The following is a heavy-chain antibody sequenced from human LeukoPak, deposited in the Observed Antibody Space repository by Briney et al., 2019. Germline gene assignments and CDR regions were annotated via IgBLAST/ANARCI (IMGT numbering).Heavy chain of an antibody. CDR3: ARENTAVPGGDC. J-gene: IGHJ4*02. D-gene: IGHD5-18*01. CDR2: IKQDGSEK. CDR1: GFTISPYW. V-gene: IGHV3-7*01. Sequence: GGSLRLSCAASGFTISPYWMSWVRQAPGKGLEWVANIKQDGSEKYYVDSVKGRFAISRDNAKNSVYLQMHGLRAEDTAVYYCARENTAVPGGDCWGQGTLVTVSS.